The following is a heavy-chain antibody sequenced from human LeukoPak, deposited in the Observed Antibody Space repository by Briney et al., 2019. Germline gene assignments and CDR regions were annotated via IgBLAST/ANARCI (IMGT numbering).Heavy chain of an antibody. Sequence: PGESLQISCKGSGYSFTTYWIGWVRRMPGKGLEWMGFVYPGDSDTRYSPSFQGQVIISADKSITTAYVQWSSLKASDTAVYYCARQPHYITMVRGVPYYFDYWGQGTLVTVSS. CDR1: GYSFTTYW. D-gene: IGHD3-10*01. V-gene: IGHV5-51*01. CDR2: VYPGDSDT. J-gene: IGHJ4*02. CDR3: ARQPHYITMVRGVPYYFDY.